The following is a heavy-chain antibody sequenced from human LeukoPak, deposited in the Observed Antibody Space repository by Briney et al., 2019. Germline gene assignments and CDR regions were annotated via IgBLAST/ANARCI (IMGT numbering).Heavy chain of an antibody. Sequence: GASVKVSCKASGYTFTSYGISWVRQAPGQGLEWMGIINPSGGSTSYAQKFQGRVTMTRDTSTSTVYMELSSLRSEDTAVYYCARDLKPYVGSGFDYWGQGTLVTVSS. CDR2: INPSGGST. CDR3: ARDLKPYVGSGFDY. J-gene: IGHJ4*02. D-gene: IGHD3-10*01. CDR1: GYTFTSYG. V-gene: IGHV1-46*01.